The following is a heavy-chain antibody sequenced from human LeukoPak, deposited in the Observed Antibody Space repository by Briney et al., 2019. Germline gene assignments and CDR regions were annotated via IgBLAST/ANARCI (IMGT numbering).Heavy chain of an antibody. Sequence: SETLSLTCTVSGGSISSYYWSWIRQPPGKGLEWIGYIYYSGSTNYNPSLKSRGTISVDTSKNQFSLKLSSVTAADTAVYYCARGYCSSTSCYSTLDMDVWGKGTTVTVSS. D-gene: IGHD2-2*02. J-gene: IGHJ6*03. CDR1: GGSISSYY. CDR2: IYYSGST. V-gene: IGHV4-59*08. CDR3: ARGYCSSTSCYSTLDMDV.